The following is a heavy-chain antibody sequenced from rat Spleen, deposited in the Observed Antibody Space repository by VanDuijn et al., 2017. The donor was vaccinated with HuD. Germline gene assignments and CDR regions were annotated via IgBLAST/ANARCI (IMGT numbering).Heavy chain of an antibody. CDR1: GFTFSDYY. D-gene: IGHD1-10*01. CDR2: ISYDGSST. Sequence: EVQLVESGGGLVQPGRSLKLSCAASGFTFSDYYMAWVRQAPTKGLEWVATISYDGSSTYYRDSVKGRFTISRDNAKSTLYLQMDSLRSEETATYYCTQQLGDWFAYWGQGTLVTVSS. CDR3: TQQLGDWFAY. V-gene: IGHV5-29*01. J-gene: IGHJ3*01.